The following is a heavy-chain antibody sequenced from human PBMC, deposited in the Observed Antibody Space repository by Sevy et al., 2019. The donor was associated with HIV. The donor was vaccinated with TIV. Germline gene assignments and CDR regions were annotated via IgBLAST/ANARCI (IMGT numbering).Heavy chain of an antibody. D-gene: IGHD5-18*01. CDR1: GFSFSTHG. CDR3: ARDLGEYNYSPSFN. J-gene: IGHJ4*02. V-gene: IGHV3-30*03. CDR2: ISYDGIKK. Sequence: GGSLRLSCAASGFSFSTHGMHWVRQAPGKGLEWVAVISYDGIKKYYVDSLKGRFTISRDNSKNTLYLQMNSLKTDDTAVYYCARDLGEYNYSPSFNWGQGTLVTVSS.